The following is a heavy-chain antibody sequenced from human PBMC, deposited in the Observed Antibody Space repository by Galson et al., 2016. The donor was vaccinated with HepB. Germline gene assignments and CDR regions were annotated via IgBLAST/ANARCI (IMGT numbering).Heavy chain of an antibody. CDR2: ILYDGSDK. CDR1: GFPFGGYA. V-gene: IGHV3-30*04. D-gene: IGHD3-22*01. Sequence: SLRLSCAASGFPFGGYAMHWVRQAPGMGLDWVASILYDGSDKFYGDAVKGRFTISRDNSKNTLYLQMSSLSAADTAVYFCASSRIVLSHFDYWGQGTLVTVSS. CDR3: ASSRIVLSHFDY. J-gene: IGHJ4*02.